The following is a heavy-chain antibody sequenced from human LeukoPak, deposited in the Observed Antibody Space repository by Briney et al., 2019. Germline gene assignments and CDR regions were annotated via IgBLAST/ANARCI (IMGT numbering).Heavy chain of an antibody. J-gene: IGHJ4*02. CDR1: GFTVSSNY. D-gene: IGHD3-10*01. CDR2: ISGSGGST. CDR3: AKAYYYGSGSTFDY. Sequence: GGSLRLSCAASGFTVSSNYMSWVRQAPGKGLEWVSAISGSGGSTYYADSVKGRFTISRDNSKNTLYLQMNSLRAEDTAVYYCAKAYYYGSGSTFDYWGQGTLVTVSS. V-gene: IGHV3-23*01.